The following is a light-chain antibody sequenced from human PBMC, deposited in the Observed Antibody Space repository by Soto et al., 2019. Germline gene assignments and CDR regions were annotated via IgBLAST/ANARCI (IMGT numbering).Light chain of an antibody. Sequence: DIQMTQSPSTLSASVGERVIITCRASQSISSWLAWYQQKPGKAPKVRIYKASTLQSGVPSRFSGSGSGTEFTLTISSLQPDDFATYYCQQYSTYSLFTFGPGTKVEIK. CDR2: KAS. CDR3: QQYSTYSLFT. V-gene: IGKV1-5*03. J-gene: IGKJ3*01. CDR1: QSISSW.